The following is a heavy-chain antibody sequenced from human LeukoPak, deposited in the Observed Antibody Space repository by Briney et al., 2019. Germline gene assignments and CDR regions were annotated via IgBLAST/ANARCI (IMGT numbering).Heavy chain of an antibody. CDR1: GFTFSNYW. CDR3: VRGGAWLPHY. Sequence: GGSLTLSCAASGFTFSNYWMNWVRQAPGKGLEWVANIKQDGSEKYYVDSVKGRFTISRDNANNSLYLQMNSLRAEDTAVYFCVRGGAWLPHYWGGGPVVAVSS. J-gene: IGHJ4*02. V-gene: IGHV3-7*04. D-gene: IGHD6-19*01. CDR2: IKQDGSEK.